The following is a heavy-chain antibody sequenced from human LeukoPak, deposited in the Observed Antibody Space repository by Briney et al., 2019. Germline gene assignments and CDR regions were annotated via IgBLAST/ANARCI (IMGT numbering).Heavy chain of an antibody. CDR3: AKSQRNDQQVVQRIDY. Sequence: GGSLRLSCTASRLTFSTYAMRWVRQPPAKGLPWVSSISGRGYTTYYTGSVKGRFTISRDNSKNALYLQMSSLRAEDTAVYYCAKSQRNDQQVVQRIDYWGQGTMVTVSS. V-gene: IGHV3-23*01. CDR2: ISGRGYTT. D-gene: IGHD2-2*01. CDR1: RLTFSTYA. J-gene: IGHJ4*02.